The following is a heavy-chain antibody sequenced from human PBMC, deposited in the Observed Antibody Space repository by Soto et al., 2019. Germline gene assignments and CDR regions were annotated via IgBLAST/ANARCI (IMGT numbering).Heavy chain of an antibody. D-gene: IGHD4-4*01. CDR3: ARAPGHYSTYGGPFRGRYGMGV. V-gene: IGHV3-7*03. J-gene: IGHJ6*01. Sequence: GGSLRLSXAAPGFIFTRFGMSWVRQPPGKGLEWVATINNFGSEKYYVDSVRGRFAISRDNAKNSLSLQMNSLRAEDTAVYYCARAPGHYSTYGGPFRGRYGMGVWGQGTTVTVPS. CDR2: INNFGSEK. CDR1: GFIFTRFG.